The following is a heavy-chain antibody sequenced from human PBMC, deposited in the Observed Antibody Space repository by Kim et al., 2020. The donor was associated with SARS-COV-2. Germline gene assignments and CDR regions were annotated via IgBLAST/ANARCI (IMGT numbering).Heavy chain of an antibody. CDR3: AREGPSGAVAGTNFDY. D-gene: IGHD6-19*01. J-gene: IGHJ4*02. Sequence: KLQGRVTMTTDTSTSTAYMELRSLRSDDTAVYYCAREGPSGAVAGTNFDYWGQGTLVTVSS. V-gene: IGHV1-18*01.